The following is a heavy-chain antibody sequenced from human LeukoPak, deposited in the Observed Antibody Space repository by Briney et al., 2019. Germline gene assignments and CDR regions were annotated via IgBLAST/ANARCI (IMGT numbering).Heavy chain of an antibody. Sequence: GGSLRLSCAASGFTFSSYAMHWVRQAPGKGLEYVSAISSNGGSTYYANSVKGRFTISRDNSKNTLYLQMGSLRSDDTAVYYCARAFGGYSSSSNDYWGQGTLVTVSS. CDR2: ISSNGGST. D-gene: IGHD6-6*01. J-gene: IGHJ4*02. CDR1: GFTFSSYA. CDR3: ARAFGGYSSSSNDY. V-gene: IGHV3-64*01.